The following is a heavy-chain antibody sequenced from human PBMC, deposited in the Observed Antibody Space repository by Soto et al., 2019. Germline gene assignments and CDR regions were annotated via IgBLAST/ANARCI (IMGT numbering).Heavy chain of an antibody. V-gene: IGHV3-30-3*01. J-gene: IGHJ4*02. CDR1: GFTFSSYA. Sequence: QVQLVESGGGVVQPGRSLRLSCAASGFTFSSYAMHWVRQAPGQGLEWVAVISYEGNNKYYADSVNGRFTISRDNSKNTLYLQMNSLRAEDTAVYYCARDRYYYDTSGLYYFDYWAQGTLVTVSS. D-gene: IGHD3-22*01. CDR2: ISYEGNNK. CDR3: ARDRYYYDTSGLYYFDY.